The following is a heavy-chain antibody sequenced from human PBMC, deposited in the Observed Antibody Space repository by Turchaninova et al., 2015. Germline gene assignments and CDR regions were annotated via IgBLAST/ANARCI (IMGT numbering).Heavy chain of an antibody. Sequence: QVQLVESGGGVVQPGRSLRLSCAASGFTFGRYCMPWVRQATGKGLEGGAVLSFGGNNKDNDDTLKGLLTMSRNNSKNTLYLEMNSLRGGDTAVYYWAKEHGVYGGRYYDFDYWGQGTLVTVSS. D-gene: IGHD1-26*01. CDR2: LSFGGNNK. V-gene: IGHV3-30*18. CDR1: GFTFGRYC. J-gene: IGHJ4*02. CDR3: AKEHGVYGGRYYDFDY.